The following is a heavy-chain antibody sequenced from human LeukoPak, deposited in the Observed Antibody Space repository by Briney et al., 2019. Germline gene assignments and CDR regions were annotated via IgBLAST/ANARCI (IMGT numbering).Heavy chain of an antibody. V-gene: IGHV3-30*04. Sequence: GRSLRPAFAAAGFTFISDATHGGREAPREGLGWGAVISYDGGNKYYAASVKGRFTISRDNSKNPLYLQMSSLRAEDTAMYYCARHPHFTIFGVVMGYYYYYMDVWGKGTTVTVSS. CDR3: ARHPHFTIFGVVMGYYYYYMDV. J-gene: IGHJ6*03. CDR2: ISYDGGNK. D-gene: IGHD3-3*01. CDR1: GFTFISDA.